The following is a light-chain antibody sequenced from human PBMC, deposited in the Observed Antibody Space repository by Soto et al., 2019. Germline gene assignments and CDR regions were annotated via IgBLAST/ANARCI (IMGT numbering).Light chain of an antibody. J-gene: IGKJ1*01. Sequence: DIQMTQSPSTLSASVGDRVTITCRASQSISSWLAWYQHTPGKAPKLLIYKASSLESGVPSRFSCSGSGTEFTLTISSLQPDDFATDYCQQYNSYPWTFGQVTKVEIK. CDR1: QSISSW. V-gene: IGKV1-5*03. CDR3: QQYNSYPWT. CDR2: KAS.